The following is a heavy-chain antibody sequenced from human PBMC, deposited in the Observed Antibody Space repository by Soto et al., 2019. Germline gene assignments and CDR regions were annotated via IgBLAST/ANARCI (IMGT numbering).Heavy chain of an antibody. Sequence: ASVKVSCKTSGYTFTNYHIHWVRQAPGQGLEWLGIINPSDGGTGYAQKFQGRVTMTRDTSTSTVYMDMSSLRSEDTAVYYWSRGAHQSLDYWGLGTLVTVSS. CDR1: GYTFTNYH. J-gene: IGHJ4*02. V-gene: IGHV1-46*01. CDR3: SRGAHQSLDY. CDR2: INPSDGGT.